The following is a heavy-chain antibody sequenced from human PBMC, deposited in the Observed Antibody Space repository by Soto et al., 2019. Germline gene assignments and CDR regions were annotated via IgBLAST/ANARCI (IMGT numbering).Heavy chain of an antibody. Sequence: SETLSLTCTVSSGSTSNYYWSWIRQPPGKGLEYIGYIYKSGNTYYNPSLRSRVTMSVDTSKNQFSLRLTSVTAADTAIYYCARENYDENAAPFLDSWGQGTLVTVSS. J-gene: IGHJ4*02. CDR1: SGSTSNYY. D-gene: IGHD3-22*01. CDR3: ARENYDENAAPFLDS. CDR2: IYKSGNT. V-gene: IGHV4-59*01.